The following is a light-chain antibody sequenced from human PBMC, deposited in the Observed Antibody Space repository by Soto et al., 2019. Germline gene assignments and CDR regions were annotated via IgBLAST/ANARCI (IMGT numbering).Light chain of an antibody. CDR3: QQYESYWT. Sequence: DIQMTQSPSTLSASVGDRVTITCRASQSISSWLAWYQLKPGKAPKLLIYKASSLEGGVPSRFSGSGSGTEFTLTISSLQPDDFATYFCQQYESYWTFGQGTKVEIK. CDR1: QSISSW. V-gene: IGKV1-5*03. J-gene: IGKJ1*01. CDR2: KAS.